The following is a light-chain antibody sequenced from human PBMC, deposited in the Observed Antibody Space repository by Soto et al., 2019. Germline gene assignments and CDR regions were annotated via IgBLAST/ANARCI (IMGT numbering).Light chain of an antibody. Sequence: QSALTQPASVSGSPGQSITISCTGTSSDIGFYNYVSWYQHHPGKGPKLVIYEVSDRPSWIADRFSGSKSGNTASLTISGLQAEDEADYYCSSYTTTRSFVFGTGTKLTVL. CDR3: SSYTTTRSFV. V-gene: IGLV2-14*01. CDR2: EVS. CDR1: SSDIGFYNY. J-gene: IGLJ1*01.